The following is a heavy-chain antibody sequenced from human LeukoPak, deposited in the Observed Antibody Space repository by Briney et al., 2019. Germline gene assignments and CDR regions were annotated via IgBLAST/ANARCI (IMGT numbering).Heavy chain of an antibody. D-gene: IGHD3-9*01. V-gene: IGHV3-21*01. Sequence: GGSLRLSCAASGFPFNTYVMSWVRQAPGKGLEWVSSIRSSSSYIYYADSVKGRFTISRDNAKNSLYLQMNSLRAEDTAVYYCARVSYDILTGYSYIDYWGQGTLVTVSS. CDR1: GFPFNTYV. CDR2: IRSSSSYI. J-gene: IGHJ4*02. CDR3: ARVSYDILTGYSYIDY.